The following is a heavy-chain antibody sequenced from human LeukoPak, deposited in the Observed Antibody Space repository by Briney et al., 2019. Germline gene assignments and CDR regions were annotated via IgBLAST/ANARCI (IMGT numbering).Heavy chain of an antibody. J-gene: IGHJ4*02. CDR1: GYTFTGYY. D-gene: IGHD5-24*01. Sequence: ASVKVSCKASGYTFTGYYMHWVRQAPGQGLEWMGRINPNSGGTNYAQKFQGRVTMTRDTSISTAYMELSRLRSDDTAVYYRAREPRWLQLRSFDYWGQGTLVTVSS. CDR3: AREPRWLQLRSFDY. CDR2: INPNSGGT. V-gene: IGHV1-2*06.